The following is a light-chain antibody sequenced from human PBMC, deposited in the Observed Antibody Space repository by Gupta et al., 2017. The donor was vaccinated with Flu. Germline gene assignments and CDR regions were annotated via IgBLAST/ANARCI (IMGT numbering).Light chain of an antibody. CDR3: QQYNNWFMYT. J-gene: IGKJ2*01. CDR1: QSVSSN. CDR2: AAS. V-gene: IGKV3-15*01. Sequence: EIVMTQYPATLSVSPGERATLSCRASQSVSSNLAWYQQKPGQAPRLLIYAASTRATGIPARFSGSGSETEFTLTISSLQSEDFAVYYCQQYNNWFMYTFGQGTKLEIK.